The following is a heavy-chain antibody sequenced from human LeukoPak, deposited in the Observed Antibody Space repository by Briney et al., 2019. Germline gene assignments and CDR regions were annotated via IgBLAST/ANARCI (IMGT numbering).Heavy chain of an antibody. J-gene: IGHJ3*02. CDR1: GGSLSSYY. Sequence: SETLSLTCSVSGGSLSSYYWSWIRQPPGKGLEWIGNIYNSGSTNYNPSLKSRVTILGDTSKNQLSLKMSSVTAADTAVYYCARILIRGFGAFDIWGQGTMVTVSS. D-gene: IGHD3-16*01. CDR2: IYNSGST. V-gene: IGHV4-59*01. CDR3: ARILIRGFGAFDI.